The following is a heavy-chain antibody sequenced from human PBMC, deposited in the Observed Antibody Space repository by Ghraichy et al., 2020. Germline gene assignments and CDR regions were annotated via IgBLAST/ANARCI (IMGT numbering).Heavy chain of an antibody. V-gene: IGHV3-7*03. J-gene: IGHJ3*02. CDR2: IKQDGSEK. CDR3: ARDREYYDFWSGYWAFDI. CDR1: GFTFSSYW. Sequence: GSLRLSCAASGFTFSSYWMSWVRQAPGKGLEWVANIKQDGSEKYYVDSVKGRFTISRDNAKNSLYLQMNSLRAEDTAVYYCARDREYYDFWSGYWAFDIWGQGTMVTVSS. D-gene: IGHD3-3*01.